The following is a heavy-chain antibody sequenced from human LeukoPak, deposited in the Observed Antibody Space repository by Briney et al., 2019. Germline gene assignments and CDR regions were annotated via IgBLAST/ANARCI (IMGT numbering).Heavy chain of an antibody. Sequence: GASVKVSCKASGYTFTSYGISWVRQAPGQGLEWMGWISTYNGNTNYAEKLQGRVTMTTDTPTSTAYMELRTLRSDDTAVYYCARVRNDYKPRDPFDYWGQGTLATVSS. CDR1: GYTFTSYG. D-gene: IGHD4-11*01. CDR3: ARVRNDYKPRDPFDY. J-gene: IGHJ4*02. V-gene: IGHV1-18*01. CDR2: ISTYNGNT.